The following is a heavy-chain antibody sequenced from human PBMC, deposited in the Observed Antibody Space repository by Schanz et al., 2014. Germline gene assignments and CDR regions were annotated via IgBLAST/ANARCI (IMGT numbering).Heavy chain of an antibody. Sequence: VQSVHSGTEVQKLGASVKVSCKASGYTFVSYSMHWVRQAPGQGLEWMGIINPSGGGTTYAQKFQGRVTMTRDTSTSTVYMELSSLRSEDTAVYYCARDGVDAAAGGNYWGQGTLVTVSS. CDR2: INPSGGGT. V-gene: IGHV1-46*03. CDR1: GYTFVSYS. CDR3: ARDGVDAAAGGNY. D-gene: IGHD6-13*01. J-gene: IGHJ4*02.